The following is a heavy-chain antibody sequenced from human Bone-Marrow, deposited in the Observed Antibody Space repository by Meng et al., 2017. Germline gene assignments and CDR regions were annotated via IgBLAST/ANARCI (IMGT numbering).Heavy chain of an antibody. Sequence: VQLQQSGPGLVKASQTLSSTCAISGDSVSSNSATWNWIRHSPSRGLEWLGRTYYRSRWYSDYAVSVQSRITINPDTSKNQFSLQLNSLTPEDSAVYYCARDGTSWYFFDYWGQGTLVTVSS. D-gene: IGHD1-1*01. CDR3: ARDGTSWYFFDY. CDR2: TYYRSRWYS. V-gene: IGHV6-1*01. CDR1: GDSVSSNSAT. J-gene: IGHJ4*02.